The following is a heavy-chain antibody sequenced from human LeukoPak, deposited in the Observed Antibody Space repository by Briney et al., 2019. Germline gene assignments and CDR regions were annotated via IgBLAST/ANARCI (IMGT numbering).Heavy chain of an antibody. CDR3: ARARSGKWGFDY. V-gene: IGHV4-38-2*02. J-gene: IGHJ4*02. CDR1: GYSISSGYY. D-gene: IGHD1-26*01. CDR2: IYHYGNT. Sequence: SETLSLTCTVSGYSISSGYYWGWIRQPPGKGLEWIGSIYHYGNTYYNPSLKSRVTISVDTSKNQFSLKLSSVTAADTAVYYCARARSGKWGFDYWGQGTLVTVSS.